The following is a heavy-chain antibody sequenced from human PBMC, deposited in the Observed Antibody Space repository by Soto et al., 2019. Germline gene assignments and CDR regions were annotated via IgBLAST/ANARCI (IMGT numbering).Heavy chain of an antibody. J-gene: IGHJ4*02. CDR2: IRYDGTNI. D-gene: IGHD6-19*01. CDR3: ARDWLNSGVDY. CDR1: GFSFTRYG. Sequence: QVQLVESGGGVVQPGRSLRLSCAASGFSFTRYGTHWVRQAAGKGLEWVALIRYDGTNIQYTDSVKGRFSVSKDNSKNTVYLQMNSLRAEDTAVYYCARDWLNSGVDYWGQGTLVTVSS. V-gene: IGHV3-33*01.